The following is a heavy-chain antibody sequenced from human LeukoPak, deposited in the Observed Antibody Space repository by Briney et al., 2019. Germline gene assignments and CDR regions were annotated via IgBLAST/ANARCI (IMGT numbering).Heavy chain of an antibody. CDR2: INWDDDT. CDR1: GFSIYTTGVG. V-gene: IGHV2-5*02. Sequence: SGPTLVKPTQTLTLTCTFSGFSIYTTGVGVGWVRQSPGKALEWLALINWDDDTRYSPSLRTRVSVARDTSKKQVVLTLANVDPVDTGTYYCAHRHSSGWHKGYFDYWGQGTLVTVSS. D-gene: IGHD6-19*01. J-gene: IGHJ4*02. CDR3: AHRHSSGWHKGYFDY.